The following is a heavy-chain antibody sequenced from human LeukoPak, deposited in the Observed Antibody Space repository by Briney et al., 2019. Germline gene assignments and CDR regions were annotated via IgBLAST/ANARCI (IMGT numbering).Heavy chain of an antibody. J-gene: IGHJ5*02. CDR2: ISYSGST. Sequence: SETLSLTCTVSGGSGSSSSYYWGWIRQPPGKGLEWIGSISYSGSTYYNPSLKSRVTISVDTSKNQFSLKLSSVTAADTAMYYCAREIYCGGDCYSFDPWGQGTLVTVSS. V-gene: IGHV4-39*07. CDR3: AREIYCGGDCYSFDP. CDR1: GGSGSSSSYY. D-gene: IGHD2-21*02.